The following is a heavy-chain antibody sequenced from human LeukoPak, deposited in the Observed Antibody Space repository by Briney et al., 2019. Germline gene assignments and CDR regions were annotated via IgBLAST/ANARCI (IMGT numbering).Heavy chain of an antibody. CDR1: GESFSYYY. J-gene: IGHJ6*02. V-gene: IGHV4-34*01. CDR2: INHSGST. Sequence: SETLSLTCAVYGESFSYYYWSWIRQPPGKGLEWIGEINHSGSTNYNPSLKSRVTISVDTPKNQFSLKLSSVTAADAAVYYCARGLVRAYYYYYGMDIWGQGTTVTVSS. D-gene: IGHD2-21*01. CDR3: ARGLVRAYYYYYGMDI.